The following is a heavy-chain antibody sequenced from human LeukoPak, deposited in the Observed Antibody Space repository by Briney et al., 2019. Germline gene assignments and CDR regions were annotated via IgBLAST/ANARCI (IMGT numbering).Heavy chain of an antibody. CDR3: ARGVVSGYADFDY. Sequence: GGSLRLSCAVSGFTVSSNYMSWVRQAPGKGLEGVSVIYSGGSTYYPDSVKGRFTISRDNSKNTLFLQMNTLRAEDTAVYYCARGVVSGYADFDYWGQGTLVTVSS. D-gene: IGHD5-12*01. CDR2: IYSGGST. CDR1: GFTVSSNY. J-gene: IGHJ4*02. V-gene: IGHV3-53*01.